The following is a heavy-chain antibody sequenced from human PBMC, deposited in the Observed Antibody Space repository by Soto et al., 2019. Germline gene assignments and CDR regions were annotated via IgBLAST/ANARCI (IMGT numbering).Heavy chain of an antibody. CDR2: VRYSGIT. CDR3: ASGGTWPTKSDF. CDR1: VGSLGHNY. D-gene: IGHD1-26*01. V-gene: IGHV4-34*01. Sequence: LSLTCDVSVGSLGHNYWSWIRQSPGEGPEWIGEVRYSGITNYKPYLKNRVTISVDTSKSQFYLKLTSVTAADTAVYHCASGGTWPTKSDFCGQGTLVTV. J-gene: IGHJ4*02.